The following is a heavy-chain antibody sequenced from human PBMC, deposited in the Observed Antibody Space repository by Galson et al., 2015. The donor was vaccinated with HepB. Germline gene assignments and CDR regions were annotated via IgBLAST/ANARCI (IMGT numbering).Heavy chain of an antibody. CDR1: GYTFTSYG. CDR3: ARGVQVLYFFYMDV. J-gene: IGHJ6*03. V-gene: IGHV1-18*01. CDR2: ISSYNGNT. D-gene: IGHD3-10*01. Sequence: SVKVSCKASGYTFTSYGISWVRQAPGQGLEWMGWISSYNGNTNYAQNFQGRVTMTTDTSTSTVNMELTRLTSDDTAVYYCARGVQVLYFFYMDVWGKGTTVTVSS.